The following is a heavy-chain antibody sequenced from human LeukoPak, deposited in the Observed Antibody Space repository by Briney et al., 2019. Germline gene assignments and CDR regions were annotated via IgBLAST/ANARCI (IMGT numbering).Heavy chain of an antibody. D-gene: IGHD3-9*01. CDR1: GYTLTELS. Sequence: ASVTVSCKVSGYTLTELSMHWVRQTPGKGLEWMGGFDPEEGETVFAQKFQGRVTMTEDTSTDTAYMELSSLRSEDSAVYYCATVNILTGYSPKDWGQGTLVTVSS. V-gene: IGHV1-24*01. J-gene: IGHJ4*02. CDR3: ATVNILTGYSPKD. CDR2: FDPEEGET.